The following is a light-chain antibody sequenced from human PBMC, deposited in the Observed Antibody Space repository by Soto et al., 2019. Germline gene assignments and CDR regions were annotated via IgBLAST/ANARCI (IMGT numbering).Light chain of an antibody. Sequence: DIQRTQSPSSLSTSVGVRITITCQASQDINNYLNWYQQKAGKAPKLLIYDASNLETGVPSRFSGSGSGTHFTFTVSSLQPEDIATYYCQQYDNLPITFGQGTRLEIK. CDR3: QQYDNLPIT. V-gene: IGKV1-33*01. CDR1: QDINNY. CDR2: DAS. J-gene: IGKJ5*01.